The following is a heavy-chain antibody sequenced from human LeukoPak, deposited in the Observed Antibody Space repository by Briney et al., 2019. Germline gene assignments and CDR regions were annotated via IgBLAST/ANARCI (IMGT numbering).Heavy chain of an antibody. CDR2: ISCDGGNK. Sequence: GGSLRLSCAASGFTFRSHGMHWVRLAPGKGLEWVAFISCDGGNKYYADSVKGRLTISRDNSQNTVYLQMNSLRVEDTALYYCARKQYSESSWVLGAFDLWGQGTMVIVSS. CDR3: ARKQYSESSWVLGAFDL. D-gene: IGHD6-6*01. J-gene: IGHJ3*01. V-gene: IGHV3-30*03. CDR1: GFTFRSHG.